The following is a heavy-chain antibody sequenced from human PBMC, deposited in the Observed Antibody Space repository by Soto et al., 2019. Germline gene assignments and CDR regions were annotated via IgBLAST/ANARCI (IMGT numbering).Heavy chain of an antibody. J-gene: IGHJ6*02. CDR1: EYTFTGQY. CDR2: INPNSGGT. CDR3: AGAGISAPRRGEFAMAV. V-gene: IGHV1-2*02. D-gene: IGHD6-13*01. Sequence: QVQLVQSGAEVKWPGASVKVSCKSSEYTFTGQYIHWVRQAPGQGLEWMGWINPNSGGTKFAQKFQGRVTMTRDTSITKAYMELSSLSSDDTAVYFCAGAGISAPRRGEFAMAVWGQGTPVTVSS.